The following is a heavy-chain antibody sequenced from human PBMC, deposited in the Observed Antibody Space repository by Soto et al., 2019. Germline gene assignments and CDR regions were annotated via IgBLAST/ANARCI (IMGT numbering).Heavy chain of an antibody. CDR2: IYYSGST. CDR3: ARVVTIFGVVITDNWFDP. Sequence: QVQLQESGPGLVKPSQTLSLTCTVSGGSISSGGYYWSWIRQHPGKGLEWIGYIYYSGSTYYNPSLKSRVTISVDTSKNQFSLKLSSVTAADTAVYDCARVVTIFGVVITDNWFDPWGQGTLVTVSS. D-gene: IGHD3-3*01. CDR1: GGSISSGGYY. V-gene: IGHV4-31*03. J-gene: IGHJ5*02.